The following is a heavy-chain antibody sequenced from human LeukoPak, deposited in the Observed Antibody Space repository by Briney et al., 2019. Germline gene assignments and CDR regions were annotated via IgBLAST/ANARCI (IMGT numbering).Heavy chain of an antibody. V-gene: IGHV1-2*02. CDR3: ARVGRYCTTTSCSYGMDV. J-gene: IGHJ6*02. Sequence: ASVKVSCKASGYSFTDYYMHWVRQAPGQGLEWMGWINPYSGDTNYAQKFQGRVTMTRDTSISTAYMEVSRLRSDDAAVFYCARVGRYCTTTSCSYGMDVWGQGSTVTVSS. D-gene: IGHD2-2*01. CDR1: GYSFTDYY. CDR2: INPYSGDT.